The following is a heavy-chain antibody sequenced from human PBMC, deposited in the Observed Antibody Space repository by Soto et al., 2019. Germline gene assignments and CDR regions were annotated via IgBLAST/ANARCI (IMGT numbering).Heavy chain of an antibody. J-gene: IGHJ4*02. CDR1: GFTFSSYA. CDR3: ARDAKDFWSGYYDY. D-gene: IGHD3-3*01. Sequence: GGSLRLSCAASGFTFSSYAMHWVRQAPGKGLEWVAVISYDGSNKYYADSVKGRFTISRDNSKNTLYLQMNSLRAEDTAVYYCARDAKDFWSGYYDYWGQGTLVTVSS. V-gene: IGHV3-30-3*01. CDR2: ISYDGSNK.